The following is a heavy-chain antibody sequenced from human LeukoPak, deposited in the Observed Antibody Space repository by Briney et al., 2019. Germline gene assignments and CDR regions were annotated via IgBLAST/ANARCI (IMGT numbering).Heavy chain of an antibody. J-gene: IGHJ4*02. CDR1: GGTFSSYA. V-gene: IGHV1-69*05. Sequence: SVKVSCKASGGTFSSYAISWVRQAPGQGLEWMGRIIPIFGTANYAQKFQGRVTITTDESTSTAYMELSSLRSEDTAVYYCARDYSSDSSGYYYNPFDYWGQGPLVTVSS. CDR3: ARDYSSDSSGYYYNPFDY. D-gene: IGHD3-22*01. CDR2: IIPIFGTA.